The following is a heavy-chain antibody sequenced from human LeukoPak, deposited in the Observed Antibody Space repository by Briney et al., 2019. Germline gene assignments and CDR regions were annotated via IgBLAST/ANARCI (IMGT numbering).Heavy chain of an antibody. V-gene: IGHV3-23*01. D-gene: IGHD6-13*01. J-gene: IGHJ4*02. CDR1: GFTFSSYA. CDR3: AKEGGRGSSWYGYYFDY. CDR2: ISGSGGST. Sequence: GGSLRLSCAASGFTFSSYAMSLVRQAPGKGLEWVSAISGSGGSTYYADSVKGRFTISRDNSKNTLYLQMNSLRAEDTAVYYCAKEGGRGSSWYGYYFDYWGQGTLVTVFS.